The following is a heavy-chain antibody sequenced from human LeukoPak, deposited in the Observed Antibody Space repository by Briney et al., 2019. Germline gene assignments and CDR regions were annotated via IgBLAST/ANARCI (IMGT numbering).Heavy chain of an antibody. CDR2: ISGSGGST. V-gene: IGHV3-23*01. CDR1: AFTFRSHA. J-gene: IGHJ4*02. Sequence: GGSLRLSCAASAFTFRSHAMSWARQAGGKGLEWVSAISGSGGSTYYADSVKGRFTISRDNSKDTLYLQMSSLRAEDTAVYYCAKPKDKSLYCFDYWGQGTLVTVSS. CDR3: AKPKDKSLYCFDY.